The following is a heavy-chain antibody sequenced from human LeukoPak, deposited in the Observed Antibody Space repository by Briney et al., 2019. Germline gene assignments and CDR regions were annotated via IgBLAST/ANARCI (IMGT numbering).Heavy chain of an antibody. D-gene: IGHD6-19*01. CDR1: GFTFISYA. CDR2: ISGSGGST. CDR3: AKDISSGWYLYPYDY. J-gene: IGHJ4*02. Sequence: GGSLRLSCAASGFTFISYAMSWVRQAPGKGLEWVSAISGSGGSTYYADSVKGRFTISRDNSKNTLYLQMNSLRAEDTAVYYCAKDISSGWYLYPYDYWGQGTLVTVSS. V-gene: IGHV3-23*01.